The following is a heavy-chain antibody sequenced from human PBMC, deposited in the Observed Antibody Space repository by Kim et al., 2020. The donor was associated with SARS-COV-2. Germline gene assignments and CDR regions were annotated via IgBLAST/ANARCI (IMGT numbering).Heavy chain of an antibody. CDR3: ARAIWFGEPSGDS. J-gene: IGHJ4*02. D-gene: IGHD3-10*01. V-gene: IGHV4-31*02. Sequence: NPSLTSRVTISVDTSKNQFSLKLSSVTGADTAVYYCARAIWFGEPSGDSWGQGTLVTVSS.